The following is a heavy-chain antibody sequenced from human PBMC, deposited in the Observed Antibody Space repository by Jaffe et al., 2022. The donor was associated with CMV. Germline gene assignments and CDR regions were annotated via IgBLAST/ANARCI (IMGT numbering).Heavy chain of an antibody. CDR1: GFTFSSYW. CDR3: AREGIFGGGSCCQYFQH. D-gene: IGHD2-15*01. V-gene: IGHV3-7*03. J-gene: IGHJ1*01. Sequence: EVQLVESGGGLVQPGGSLRLSCAASGFTFSSYWMSWVRQAPGKGLEWVANIKQDGSEKYYVDSVKGRFTISRDNAKNSVYLQMNSLRAEDTAVYYCAREGIFGGGSCCQYFQHWGQGTPVTVSS. CDR2: IKQDGSEK.